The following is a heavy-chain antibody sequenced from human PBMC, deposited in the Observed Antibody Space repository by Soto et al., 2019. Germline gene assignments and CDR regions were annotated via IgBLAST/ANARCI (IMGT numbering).Heavy chain of an antibody. V-gene: IGHV3-23*01. CDR3: AKVSSAWYAGFFDL. D-gene: IGHD2-8*01. CDR1: GFTFNRHA. J-gene: IGHJ4*02. Sequence: GGFLRLSCTASGFTFNRHAMTWVSQAPGKGLEWVSGLSDSGGSIYYADSVKGRFTISRDNSTNTLYLQMNTLRAEDTAVYYCAKVSSAWYAGFFDLWGQGTLVTVSS. CDR2: LSDSGGSI.